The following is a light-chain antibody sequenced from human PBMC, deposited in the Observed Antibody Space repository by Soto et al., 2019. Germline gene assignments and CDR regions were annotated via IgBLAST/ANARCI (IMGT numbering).Light chain of an antibody. CDR2: GNS. J-gene: IGLJ1*01. Sequence: QSVLTQPPSVSGAPGQRVTISCTGSSSNIGAGYDVHWYQQLPGTAPKLLIYGNSNRPSGVPDRFSGSKSGTSASLAITGLQAEDEVDYYCQSSDSSLSGSGYVFGTGTKLTVL. V-gene: IGLV1-40*01. CDR1: SSNIGAGYD. CDR3: QSSDSSLSGSGYV.